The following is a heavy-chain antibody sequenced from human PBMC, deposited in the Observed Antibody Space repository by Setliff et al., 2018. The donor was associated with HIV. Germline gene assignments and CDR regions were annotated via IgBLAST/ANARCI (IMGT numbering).Heavy chain of an antibody. CDR3: ARESRYCSGGSCFTNRASYYYYYMDV. V-gene: IGHV1-8*01. J-gene: IGHJ6*03. CDR1: GYTFSSND. Sequence: ASVKVSCKASGYTFSSNDINWVRQATGQGLEWMGWMNPNSGNTGYAQKFQGRVTMTRDTSISTAYMELSRLTSDDTAVYYCARESRYCSGGSCFTNRASYYYYYMDVWGKGTTVTVS. CDR2: MNPNSGNT. D-gene: IGHD2-15*01.